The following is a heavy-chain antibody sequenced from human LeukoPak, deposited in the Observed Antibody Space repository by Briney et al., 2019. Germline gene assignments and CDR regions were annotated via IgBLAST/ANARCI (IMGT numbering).Heavy chain of an antibody. CDR3: ARVFSSYGGNLMFDY. D-gene: IGHD4-23*01. J-gene: IGHJ4*02. V-gene: IGHV4-30-2*01. CDR2: VDQNGNA. Sequence: SETLSLTCAVSGGSMRGGGSSWSWIRQAPGKGLAWIGYVDQNGNAYYNPSLKSGATISLDRSKNQFSLRLHSMTAADTAVYYCARVFSSYGGNLMFDYWGQGTLVTVSS. CDR1: GGSMRGGGSS.